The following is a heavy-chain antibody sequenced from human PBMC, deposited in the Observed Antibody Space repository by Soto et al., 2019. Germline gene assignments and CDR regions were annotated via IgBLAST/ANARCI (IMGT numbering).Heavy chain of an antibody. J-gene: IGHJ4*02. Sequence: GGSLRLSCAASGFTFSSYGMHWVRQAPGKGLEWVAVIWYDGSNKYYADSVKGRFTISRDNSKNTLYLQMNSLRAEDTAVYYCARDPGYSYTFDYWGQGTLVTVSS. CDR2: IWYDGSNK. CDR3: ARDPGYSYTFDY. V-gene: IGHV3-33*01. D-gene: IGHD5-18*01. CDR1: GFTFSSYG.